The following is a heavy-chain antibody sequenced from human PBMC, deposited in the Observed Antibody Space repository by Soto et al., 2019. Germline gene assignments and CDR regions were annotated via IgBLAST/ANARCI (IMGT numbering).Heavy chain of an antibody. CDR2: IYYSGST. CDR1: GGSISSYY. D-gene: IGHD1-26*01. V-gene: IGHV4-59*01. CDR3: ARGGAEWEQDAFDI. J-gene: IGHJ3*02. Sequence: TLSLTCTVSGGSISSYYWSWIRQPPGKGLEWIGYIYYSGSTNYNPSLKSRVTISVDTSKNQFSLKLSSVTAADTAVYYCARGGAEWEQDAFDIWGQGTMVTVS.